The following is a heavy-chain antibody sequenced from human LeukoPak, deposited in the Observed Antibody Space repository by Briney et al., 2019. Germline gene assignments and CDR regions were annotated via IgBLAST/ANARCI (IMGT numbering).Heavy chain of an antibody. V-gene: IGHV3-23*01. CDR1: GFTFNSYA. CDR3: AKDPSYDFWSGYSLDY. D-gene: IGHD3-3*01. J-gene: IGHJ4*02. Sequence: GGSLRLSCAASGFTFNSYAMSWVRQAPGKGLEWVSAIDGSGGSTYYADSVKGRFTISRDNSKNTLYLQMNSLRAEDTAVYYCAKDPSYDFWSGYSLDYWGQGTLVTVSS. CDR2: IDGSGGST.